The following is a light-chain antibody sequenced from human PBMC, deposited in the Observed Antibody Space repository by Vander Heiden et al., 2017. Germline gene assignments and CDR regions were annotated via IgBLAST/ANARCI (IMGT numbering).Light chain of an antibody. CDR3: SSYTNSSSYV. V-gene: IGLV2-14*03. CDR1: STDVGGYNY. CDR2: DVS. J-gene: IGLJ1*01. Sequence: SAPTQPAAVFGPSGPAITFPCTGTSTDVGGYNYVSWYQQHPGNAPNRMIYDVSNRPSAVSNRFSASKSGSTASLPISGLQAEDEADYYCSSYTNSSSYVFGTGTKVTVL.